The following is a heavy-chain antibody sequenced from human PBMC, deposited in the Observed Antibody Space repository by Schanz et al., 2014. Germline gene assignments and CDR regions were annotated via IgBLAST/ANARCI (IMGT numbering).Heavy chain of an antibody. CDR2: IIHDGSEK. Sequence: EVQLVESGGGLVQPGGSLRLSCAASGFSFNNYWMTWFRQAPGKGLEWVANIIHDGSEKFYVDSVKGRFTISRDNAKNSLYLQMDALSAEDTAVYYCARDLRNSRPSYYDHWGQGTLVTVSA. D-gene: IGHD6-13*01. CDR3: ARDLRNSRPSYYDH. CDR1: GFSFNNYW. J-gene: IGHJ4*02. V-gene: IGHV3-7*01.